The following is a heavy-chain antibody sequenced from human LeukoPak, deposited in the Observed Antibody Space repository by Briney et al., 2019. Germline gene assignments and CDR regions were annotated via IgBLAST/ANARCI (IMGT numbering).Heavy chain of an antibody. CDR3: ARESAGSLHDSTAAFHY. J-gene: IGHJ4*02. CDR1: GDSVTSTY. CDR2: GHHSESS. Sequence: SETLSLTCSVSGDSVTSTYWSWIRQPPGKGLEWVAYGHHSESSNYNPSFRSRVIIPVDTSRNQFSLRLSSVTAADTAIYYCARESAGSLHDSTAAFHYWGQGILVIVSS. D-gene: IGHD2-8*02. V-gene: IGHV4-59*02.